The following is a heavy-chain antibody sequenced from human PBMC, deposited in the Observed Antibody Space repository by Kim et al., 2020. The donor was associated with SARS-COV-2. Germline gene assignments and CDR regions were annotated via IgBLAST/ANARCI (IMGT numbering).Heavy chain of an antibody. D-gene: IGHD3-22*01. CDR1: GFTFSSYG. CDR3: AKDSGRITMIVVVITGIDY. CDR2: ISYDGSNK. J-gene: IGHJ4*02. V-gene: IGHV3-30*18. Sequence: GGSLRLSCAASGFTFSSYGMHWVRQAPGKGLEWVAVISYDGSNKYYADSVKGRFTISRDNSKNTLYLQMNSLRAEDTAVYYCAKDSGRITMIVVVITGIDYWSQGTLVTVSS.